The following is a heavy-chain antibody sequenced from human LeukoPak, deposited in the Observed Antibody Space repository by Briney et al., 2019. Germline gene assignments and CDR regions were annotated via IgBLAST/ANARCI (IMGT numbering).Heavy chain of an antibody. J-gene: IGHJ3*02. CDR2: INAGNGNT. D-gene: IGHD3-22*01. V-gene: IGHV1-3*01. CDR3: ARDRPYDSSGYWAPGTYHAFDI. CDR1: GYSFTSYA. Sequence: GASLKVSCKASGYSFTSYAMHWVRQAPGQWLEWIGWINAGNGNTKYSQKFQGRVTITRDTSASTAYMELSSLRSEDTAVYYCARDRPYDSSGYWAPGTYHAFDIWGQGTMVTVSS.